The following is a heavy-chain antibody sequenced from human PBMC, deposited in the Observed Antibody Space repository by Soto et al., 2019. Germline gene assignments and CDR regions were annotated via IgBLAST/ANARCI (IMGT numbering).Heavy chain of an antibody. D-gene: IGHD3-10*01. J-gene: IGHJ3*02. V-gene: IGHV4-34*01. Sequence: QVQLQQWGAGLLKPSETLSLTCAVYGGSFSGYYWSWIRQPPGKGLEWIGEINHSGSTNYNPSLKSRVTISVDTSKNQFSRKLSSVTAADPAVYYCARVGGRYRRGFDIWGQGTMVTVSS. CDR1: GGSFSGYY. CDR3: ARVGGRYRRGFDI. CDR2: INHSGST.